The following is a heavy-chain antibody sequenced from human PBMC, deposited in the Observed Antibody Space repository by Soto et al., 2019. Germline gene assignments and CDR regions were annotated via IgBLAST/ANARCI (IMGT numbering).Heavy chain of an antibody. Sequence: EASVKVSCKASGYTFTSFGISCVRQAPEQGLEWVGWISGYTGDTNYAPKVQGRVTMTADTSTTTAHMELRSLRSDDTAVYYCARAGWGYCSSTTCSNWFDPWGQGTLVTVSS. CDR3: ARAGWGYCSSTTCSNWFDP. CDR1: GYTFTSFG. D-gene: IGHD2-2*01. CDR2: ISGYTGDT. V-gene: IGHV1-18*01. J-gene: IGHJ5*02.